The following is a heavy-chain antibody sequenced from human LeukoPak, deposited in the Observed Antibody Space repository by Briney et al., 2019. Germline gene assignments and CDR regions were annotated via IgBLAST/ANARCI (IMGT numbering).Heavy chain of an antibody. J-gene: IGHJ5*02. CDR2: ISAYNGNT. V-gene: IGHV1-18*01. CDR3: GRDPYYCSSTSCTNWFDP. CDR1: GYTFTSYG. Sequence: ASVKVSCKASGYTFTSYGISWVRQAPGQGLEWMGWISAYNGNTNYAQKLQGRVTMTTDTSTSTAYMELRSLRSDDTAVYYCGRDPYYCSSTSCTNWFDPWGQGTLVTVSS. D-gene: IGHD2-2*01.